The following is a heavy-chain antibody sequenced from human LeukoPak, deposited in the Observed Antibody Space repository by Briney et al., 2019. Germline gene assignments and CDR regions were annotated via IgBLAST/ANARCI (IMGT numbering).Heavy chain of an antibody. CDR2: IKDGGTTT. V-gene: IGHV3-74*01. Sequence: GGFLRLSCAASGFTFSSYWMDWVRQAPGKGLVWVARIKDGGTTTDYADSVKGRFPISRDDAKNTLYLHMNSLRVEDTAVYYCTTIRPGYWGQGTLVTVSP. J-gene: IGHJ4*02. D-gene: IGHD1-26*01. CDR3: TTIRPGY. CDR1: GFTFSSYW.